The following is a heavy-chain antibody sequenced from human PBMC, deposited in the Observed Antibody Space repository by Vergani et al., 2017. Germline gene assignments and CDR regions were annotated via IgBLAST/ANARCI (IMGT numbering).Heavy chain of an antibody. J-gene: IGHJ4*02. Sequence: VQLVQSGAEVKKPGATVKISCKVSGYTFTDYYMHWVRQAPGQGLEWMGWINPNSGGTNYAQKFQGRVTMTRDTSISTAYMELSRLRSDDTAVYYCARDGIADTAMVPSFWGQGTLVTVSS. V-gene: IGHV1-2*02. CDR2: INPNSGGT. CDR3: ARDGIADTAMVPSF. D-gene: IGHD5-18*01. CDR1: GYTFTDYY.